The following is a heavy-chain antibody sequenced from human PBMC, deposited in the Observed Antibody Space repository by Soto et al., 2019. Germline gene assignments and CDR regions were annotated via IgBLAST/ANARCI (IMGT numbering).Heavy chain of an antibody. CDR2: VQQDGSEK. D-gene: IGHD5-12*01. CDR3: ARGGLHRSCYEYYYYYYGLDV. Sequence: EGQLVESGGGLVQPGESLRLSCAGSGFTFNSYWMSWVRQAPGKGLEWVAKVQQDGSEKYYVDSVKGRFTISRDNAKNSVYLQMNSLRVEDTAVYDCARGGLHRSCYEYYYYYYGLDVWGQGTTVTVAS. V-gene: IGHV3-7*03. J-gene: IGHJ6*02. CDR1: GFTFNSYW.